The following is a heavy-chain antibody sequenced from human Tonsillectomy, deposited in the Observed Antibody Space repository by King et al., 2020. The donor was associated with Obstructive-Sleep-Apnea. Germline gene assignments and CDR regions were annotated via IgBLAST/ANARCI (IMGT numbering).Heavy chain of an antibody. Sequence: VQLVESGGGVVQPGRSLRLSLAASGFTFSSYGIHWVRHAPGKGLEWVAFIRYDGSNKYYADSVKGRFTISRDNSKNTLYLQMNSLRAEDTAVYYCCYQSPLEFDYWGQGTLVTVSS. CDR1: GFTFSSYG. CDR2: IRYDGSNK. V-gene: IGHV3-30*02. J-gene: IGHJ4*02. CDR3: CYQSPLEFDY. D-gene: IGHD2-2*01.